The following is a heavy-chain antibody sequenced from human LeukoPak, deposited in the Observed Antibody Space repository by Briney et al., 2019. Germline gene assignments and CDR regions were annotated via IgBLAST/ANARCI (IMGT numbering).Heavy chain of an antibody. CDR1: GFTFSSYG. V-gene: IGHV3-30*18. D-gene: IGHD3-16*01. J-gene: IGHJ6*04. CDR2: ISYDGSNK. Sequence: GGSLRLSCAASGFTFSSYGMHGVRQAPGKGLEWVAVISYDGSNKYYADSVKGRFTISRDNSKNTLYLQMNSLRAEDTAVYYCAKGGSNYYYYGMDVWGKGTTVTVSS. CDR3: AKGGSNYYYYGMDV.